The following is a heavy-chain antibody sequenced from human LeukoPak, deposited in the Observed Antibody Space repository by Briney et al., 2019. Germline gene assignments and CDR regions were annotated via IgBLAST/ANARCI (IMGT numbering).Heavy chain of an antibody. CDR1: GYTFTGYY. J-gene: IGHJ4*02. CDR2: INPNSGGT. V-gene: IGHV1-2*02. D-gene: IGHD3-22*01. CDR3: ARDIFYYDSSGYYQAKE. Sequence: GASVKVSCKASGYTFTGYYMHWVRRAPGQGLEWMGWINPNSGGTNYAQKFQGRVTMTRDTSISTAYMELSRLRSDDTAVYYCARDIFYYDSSGYYQAKEWGQGTLVTVSS.